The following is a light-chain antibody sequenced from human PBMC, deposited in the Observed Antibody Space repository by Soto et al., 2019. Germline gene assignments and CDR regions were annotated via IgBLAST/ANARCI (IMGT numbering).Light chain of an antibody. Sequence: EIVMTQSPRSLSVSPGERATLSCRASQSVTANLAWYQQKPGQAPRLLIYNGVTRATGIPARFTGSGSGREYTLTISRLEPEDFAVYYCQQYGSSPYTFGQGTKLEIK. CDR3: QQYGSSPYT. V-gene: IGKV3-20*01. J-gene: IGKJ2*01. CDR2: NGV. CDR1: QSVTA.